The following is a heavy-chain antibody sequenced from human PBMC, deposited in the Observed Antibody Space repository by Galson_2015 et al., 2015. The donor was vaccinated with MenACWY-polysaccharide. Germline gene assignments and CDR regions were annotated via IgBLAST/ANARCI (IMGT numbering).Heavy chain of an antibody. D-gene: IGHD5-12*01. J-gene: IGHJ4*02. CDR1: GFPFRTYW. CDR3: SRGYSAYD. V-gene: IGHV3-74*01. CDR2: VQSDGRST. Sequence: LRLSCAASGFPFRTYWVHWVRQAPGPGLVGGSRVQSDGRSTDYADSVKGRFTITRDNAKNTLYLQMNSLRAEDTALYYCSRGYSAYDWGQGTLVTVSA.